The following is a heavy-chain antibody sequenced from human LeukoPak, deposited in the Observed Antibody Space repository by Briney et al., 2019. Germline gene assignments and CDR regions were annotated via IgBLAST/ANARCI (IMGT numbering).Heavy chain of an antibody. J-gene: IGHJ4*02. CDR3: ARGTYGFDY. Sequence: PGGSLRLSCAGSGFTFSNYGMNWVRQAPGKGLEWVSYISSSGNTIYYADSVKGRFTISRDNAKNSLYLQMNSLRDEDTAVYYCARGTYGFDYWGQGTLVTVSS. V-gene: IGHV3-48*02. CDR2: ISSSGNTI. CDR1: GFTFSNYG. D-gene: IGHD3-10*01.